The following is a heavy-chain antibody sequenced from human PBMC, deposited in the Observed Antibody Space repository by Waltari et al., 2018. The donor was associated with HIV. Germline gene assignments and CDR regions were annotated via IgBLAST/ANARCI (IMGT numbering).Heavy chain of an antibody. D-gene: IGHD3-16*01. J-gene: IGHJ5*02. V-gene: IGHV1-18*01. CDR3: ASRGIGGNWFDP. CDR2: ISAYNGNT. Sequence: QVQLVQSGAEVKKPGASVKVSCKASGYTFTSYGISWVRQAPGQGLEGMGWISAYNGNTNYAQKLQGRGTMTTDTATRTAYMELRSLRSDDTAVYYCASRGIGGNWFDPWGQGTLVTVSS. CDR1: GYTFTSYG.